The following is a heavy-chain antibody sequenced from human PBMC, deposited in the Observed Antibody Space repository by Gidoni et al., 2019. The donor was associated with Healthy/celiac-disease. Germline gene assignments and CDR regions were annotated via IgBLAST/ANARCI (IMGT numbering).Heavy chain of an antibody. CDR2: INHSGST. J-gene: IGHJ2*01. D-gene: IGHD2-21*02. CDR3: ARLHCGGDCYGL. V-gene: IGHV4-34*01. CDR1: GGSFSGYY. Sequence: QVQLQQWGAGLLKPSETLSLTCAVYGGSFSGYYWSWISQPPGKGLEWIGEINHSGSTNYNPSLKSRVTISVDTSKNQFSLKLSSVTTADTAVYYCARLHCGGDCYGLWGRGTLVTVSS.